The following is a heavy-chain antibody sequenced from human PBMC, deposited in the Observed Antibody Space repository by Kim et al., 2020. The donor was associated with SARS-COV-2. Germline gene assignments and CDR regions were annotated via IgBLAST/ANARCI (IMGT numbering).Heavy chain of an antibody. V-gene: IGHV4-39*01. CDR2: ST. D-gene: IGHD6-13*01. CDR3: LSVGSAAGGY. J-gene: IGHJ4*02. Sequence: STYYNPSLKSRVTISVDTSKNQFSLKLSSVTAADTAVYYCLSVGSAAGGYWGQGTLVTVSS.